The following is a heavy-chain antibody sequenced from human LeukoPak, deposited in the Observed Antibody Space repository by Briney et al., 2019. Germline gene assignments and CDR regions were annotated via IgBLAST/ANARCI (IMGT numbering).Heavy chain of an antibody. V-gene: IGHV1-2*02. J-gene: IGHJ6*03. CDR2: INPKTGGT. Sequence: ASVKVSCKASGYTFTGCYIHWVRQAPGQGLEWVGWINPKTGGTNYAQKFLDRVTMTTDMSISTAYMELIRLRSRDTAVYFCARGSSKYIFGYYMDVWGKGTTIIVSS. CDR1: GYTFTGCY. CDR3: ARGSSKYIFGYYMDV. D-gene: IGHD4-11*01.